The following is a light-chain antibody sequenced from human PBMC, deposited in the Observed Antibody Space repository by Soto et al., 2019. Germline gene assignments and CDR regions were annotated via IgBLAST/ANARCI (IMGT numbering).Light chain of an antibody. CDR2: SIT. J-gene: IGLJ2*01. Sequence: QSVLTQPPSVSGAPGQRVTISCTGSSSNIGAGYDVHWYQQLPRTAPKLLIYSITNRPSGVPDRFSGSKSGTSASLAITGLQAEDEADYYCQSYDSSLSGSRVFGGGTKLTVL. CDR1: SSNIGAGYD. CDR3: QSYDSSLSGSRV. V-gene: IGLV1-40*01.